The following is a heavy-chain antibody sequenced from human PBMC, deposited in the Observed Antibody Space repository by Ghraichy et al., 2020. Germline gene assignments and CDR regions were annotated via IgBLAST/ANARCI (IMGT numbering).Heavy chain of an antibody. Sequence: GSPRLSCEASGFTFSNYWMTWVRQAPGKGLEWVANIKGDGNERYYVDSVKGRFTISRDNARKSVHLQMNSLRVEDTAVYYCARSRSSGPWGQGTLVTVSS. CDR1: GFTFSNYW. J-gene: IGHJ5*02. D-gene: IGHD3-22*01. V-gene: IGHV3-7*03. CDR3: ARSRSSGP. CDR2: IKGDGNER.